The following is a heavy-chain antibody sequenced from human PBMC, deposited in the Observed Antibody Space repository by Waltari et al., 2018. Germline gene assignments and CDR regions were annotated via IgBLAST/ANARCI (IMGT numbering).Heavy chain of an antibody. CDR3: ARGTSGSFDY. CDR2: VYSSGTP. CDR1: GGSIGSVDYY. D-gene: IGHD3-10*01. Sequence: QVQLQESGPGLVKPSQTLSLTCIVSGGSIGSVDYYWSWIRQPPGKGLEWVGYVYSSGTPYYNASLKSRITISLDTSRKQFSLKLSSVTAADTAVYYFARGTSGSFDYWGQGTLVTVSS. J-gene: IGHJ4*02. V-gene: IGHV4-30-4*01.